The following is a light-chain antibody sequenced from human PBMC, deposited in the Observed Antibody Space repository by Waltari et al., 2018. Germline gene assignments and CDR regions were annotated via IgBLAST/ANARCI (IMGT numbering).Light chain of an antibody. CDR1: QSISSY. CDR2: AAY. CDR3: QQSYSTPRT. J-gene: IGKJ1*01. V-gene: IGKV1-39*01. Sequence: DIQMTQSPSSLSASVGDRVTITCRASQSISSYLNWYQQKPGKAPKLLIYAAYSLQSGVPSMFSGSGSGTDFTLTISSLQPEDCATYYCQQSYSTPRTFGQGNQVESK.